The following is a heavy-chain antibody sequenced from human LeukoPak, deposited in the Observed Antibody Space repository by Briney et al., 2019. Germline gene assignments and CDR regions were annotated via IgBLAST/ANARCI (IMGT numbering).Heavy chain of an antibody. V-gene: IGHV4-38-2*02. Sequence: SETLSLTCTVSGYSISNGYYWGWIRQPPGKGLEWIGSNYHSGSTYYNPSLKSRVTISVDTSKNQFSLKLSSVTAADTAVYYCARGIAAAGTPNWFDPWGQGTLVTVSS. J-gene: IGHJ5*02. D-gene: IGHD6-13*01. CDR1: GYSISNGYY. CDR2: NYHSGST. CDR3: ARGIAAAGTPNWFDP.